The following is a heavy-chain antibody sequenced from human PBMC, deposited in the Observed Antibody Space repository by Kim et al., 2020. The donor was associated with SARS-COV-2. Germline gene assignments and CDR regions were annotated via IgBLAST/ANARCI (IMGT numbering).Heavy chain of an antibody. Sequence: YADSVKGRFTMSRGNAKNSLYLQMSSLRTEDTAIYYCAALATVQVPGGIWGQGTLVTVSS. CDR3: AALATVQVPGGI. J-gene: IGHJ4*02. V-gene: IGHV3-21*06. D-gene: IGHD2-2*01.